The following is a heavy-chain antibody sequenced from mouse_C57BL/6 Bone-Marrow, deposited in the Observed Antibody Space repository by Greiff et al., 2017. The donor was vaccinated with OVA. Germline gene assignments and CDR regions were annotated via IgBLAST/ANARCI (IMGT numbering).Heavy chain of an antibody. J-gene: IGHJ4*01. Sequence: QVQLQQSGAELARPGASVKLSRKASGYTFTSYGISWVKQRTGQGLEWIGEIYPRSGNTYYNEKFKGKATLTADKSSSTAYMELRSLTSEDSAVYFCARSEITTDYYAMDYWGQGTSVTVSS. CDR1: GYTFTSYG. CDR3: ARSEITTDYYAMDY. V-gene: IGHV1-81*01. CDR2: IYPRSGNT. D-gene: IGHD1-1*01.